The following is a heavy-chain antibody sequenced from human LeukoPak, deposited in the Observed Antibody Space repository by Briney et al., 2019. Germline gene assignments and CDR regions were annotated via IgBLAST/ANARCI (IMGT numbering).Heavy chain of an antibody. CDR3: ATAPQYYYDSSGYYRDAFDI. J-gene: IGHJ3*02. D-gene: IGHD3-22*01. Sequence: ASVKVSCKVSGYTLTELSMHWVRQAPGKGLEWMGGFDPEDGETIYAQKFQGRVTMTEDTSTDTDYMELSSLRSEDTAVYYCATAPQYYYDSSGYYRDAFDIWGQGTMVTVSS. CDR2: FDPEDGET. CDR1: GYTLTELS. V-gene: IGHV1-24*01.